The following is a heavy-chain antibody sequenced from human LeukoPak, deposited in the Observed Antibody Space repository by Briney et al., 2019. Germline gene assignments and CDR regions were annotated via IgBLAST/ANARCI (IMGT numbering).Heavy chain of an antibody. D-gene: IGHD3-9*01. Sequence: SGPTLVKPTQTLTLTCAFSGFSLSTSTVGVGWIRQPPGKALEWLALIYWNGDKHYSPSPKSRLTITKDTSKNHVVLTMTHMDPVDTATYYCTRTYYDILTTPNWGQGTLVTVSS. J-gene: IGHJ4*02. CDR1: GFSLSTSTVG. CDR2: IYWNGDK. CDR3: TRTYYDILTTPN. V-gene: IGHV2-5*01.